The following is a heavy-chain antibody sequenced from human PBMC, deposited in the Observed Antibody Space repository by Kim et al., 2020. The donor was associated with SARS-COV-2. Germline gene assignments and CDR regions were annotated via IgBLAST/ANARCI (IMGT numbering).Heavy chain of an antibody. Sequence: RYSPSLKSRLTITKDTSKNQVVLTMTNMDPVDTATYYCALFSSSSVWFDPWGQGTLVTVSS. D-gene: IGHD6-6*01. CDR3: ALFSSSSVWFDP. V-gene: IGHV2-5*01. J-gene: IGHJ5*02.